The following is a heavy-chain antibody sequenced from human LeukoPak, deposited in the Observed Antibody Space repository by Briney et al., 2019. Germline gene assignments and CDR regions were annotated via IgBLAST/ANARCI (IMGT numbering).Heavy chain of an antibody. CDR1: GYTFTSYG. Sequence: ASVKVSCKASGYTFTSYGISWVRQAPGQGLEWMGWISAYNGNTNYAQKLQGRVTMTTDTSTSTAYMELRSLRSDDTAVYYCARVSARLALDLYYYYYGMDVWGQGTTVTVSS. D-gene: IGHD6-19*01. V-gene: IGHV1-18*01. CDR2: ISAYNGNT. CDR3: ARVSARLALDLYYYYYGMDV. J-gene: IGHJ6*02.